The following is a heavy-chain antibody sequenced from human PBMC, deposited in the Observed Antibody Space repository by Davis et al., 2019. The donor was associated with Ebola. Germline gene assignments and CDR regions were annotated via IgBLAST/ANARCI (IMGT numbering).Heavy chain of an antibody. J-gene: IGHJ4*02. Sequence: ASVKVSCKASGYTFTSYGISWVRQAPGQGLEWMGWISAYNSNTNYAQKLQGRVTMTTDTSTSTAYMELRSLRSDDTAVYYCARVVHMVRGVILWLDYWGQGTLVTVSS. CDR2: ISAYNSNT. CDR3: ARVVHMVRGVILWLDY. D-gene: IGHD3-10*01. CDR1: GYTFTSYG. V-gene: IGHV1-18*01.